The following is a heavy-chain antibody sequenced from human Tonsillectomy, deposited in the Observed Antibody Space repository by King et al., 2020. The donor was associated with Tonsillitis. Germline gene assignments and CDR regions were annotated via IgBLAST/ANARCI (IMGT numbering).Heavy chain of an antibody. Sequence: QLQESGPGLVKPSQTLSLTCTVSGDSINTDLYYWTWIRQPAGKGLEWIGRIYSSGNTNYNPSLKSRVTMSVDTSKNQFSLKLNSVTAADTAVYYCARLRSVVGSGWFDPWGPGTLAT. CDR2: IYSSGNT. D-gene: IGHD2-15*01. CDR1: GDSINTDLYY. J-gene: IGHJ5*02. V-gene: IGHV4-61*02. CDR3: ARLRSVVGSGWFDP.